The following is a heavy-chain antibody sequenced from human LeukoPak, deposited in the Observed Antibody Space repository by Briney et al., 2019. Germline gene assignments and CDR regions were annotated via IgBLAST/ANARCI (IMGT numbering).Heavy chain of an antibody. V-gene: IGHV1-46*01. CDR1: GYTFTSYY. D-gene: IGHD3-10*01. CDR2: INPSDGST. J-gene: IGHJ5*02. CDR3: ARDLIRDPRFDP. Sequence: ASVKVSCKASGYTFTSYYMHWVRQAPGQGLEWMGIINPSDGSTTYAQKFQGRVTMTRDTSTSTVYMELSSLRSEDTAVYYCARDLIRDPRFDPWGQGTLVTVSS.